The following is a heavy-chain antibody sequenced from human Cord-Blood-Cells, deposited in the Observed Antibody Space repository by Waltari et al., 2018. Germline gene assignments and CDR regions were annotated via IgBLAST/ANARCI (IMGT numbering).Heavy chain of an antibody. D-gene: IGHD6-13*01. J-gene: IGHJ4*02. CDR1: GGTFSSYD. Sequence: QVQLVQSGAEVKKPGSSVQVSCKASGGTFSSYDISWVRQAPGQGLEWMGGIIPIFGRANYAEKFKGRVRITAHESRSTAYRELSSLRSEDTAVYYCARVDIAAAGTVDYWGQGTLVTVSS. CDR2: IIPIFGRA. V-gene: IGHV1-69*01. CDR3: ARVDIAAAGTVDY.